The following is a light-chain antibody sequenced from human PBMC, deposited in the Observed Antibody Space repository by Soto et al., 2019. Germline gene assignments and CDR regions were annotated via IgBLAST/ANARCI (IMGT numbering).Light chain of an antibody. Sequence: QSVLTQPPSVSAAPGQKVTISCSGSSSNIGNNFVSWYQHLPGTAPKLLIYDNNNRPSGIPDRFSGTKSGTSATLGITGLQTGDEAQYYCATWDSSLIAGVFGGGTKLTVL. CDR2: DNN. J-gene: IGLJ2*01. CDR3: ATWDSSLIAGV. V-gene: IGLV1-51*01. CDR1: SSNIGNNF.